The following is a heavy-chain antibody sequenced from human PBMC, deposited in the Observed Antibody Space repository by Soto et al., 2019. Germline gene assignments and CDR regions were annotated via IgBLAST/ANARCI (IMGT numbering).Heavy chain of an antibody. Sequence: SETLSVTCTVSGGSISSYNWSWLRQPPGKGLEWIGYIYYSGSTNYNPCLKVLVTSSGDTSKNQFSLKLSSVTAADTAMYYCARVQAGTIDYWGQGALVTVSS. CDR3: ARVQAGTIDY. V-gene: IGHV4-59*01. CDR1: GGSISSYN. CDR2: IYYSGST. J-gene: IGHJ4*02. D-gene: IGHD1-1*01.